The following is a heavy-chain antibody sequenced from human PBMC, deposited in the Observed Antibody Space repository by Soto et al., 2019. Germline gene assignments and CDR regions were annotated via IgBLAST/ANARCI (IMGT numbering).Heavy chain of an antibody. CDR3: ARDPGYCSGGSCYGRGPFFDY. D-gene: IGHD2-15*01. CDR1: GFTFSSYG. V-gene: IGHV3-33*01. J-gene: IGHJ4*02. Sequence: GGSLRLSCAASGFTFSSYGMHWVRQAPGKGLEWVAVIWYDGSNKYYADSVKGRFTISRDNSKNTLYLQMNSLRAEDTAVYYCARDPGYCSGGSCYGRGPFFDYWGQGTLVTVSS. CDR2: IWYDGSNK.